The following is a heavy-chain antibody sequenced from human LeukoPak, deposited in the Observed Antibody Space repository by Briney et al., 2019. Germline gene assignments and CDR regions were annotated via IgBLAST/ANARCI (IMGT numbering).Heavy chain of an antibody. CDR1: GGSISSSNW. J-gene: IGHJ4*02. Sequence: PSETLSLTCAVSGGSISSSNWWSWVRQPPGKGLEWIGEIYHSGSTNYNPSLKSRVTMSVDTSKNQFSLKLSSVTVADTAVYYCARSNFGVVIDYWGQGTLVTVSS. CDR2: IYHSGST. V-gene: IGHV4-4*02. CDR3: ARSNFGVVIDY. D-gene: IGHD3-3*02.